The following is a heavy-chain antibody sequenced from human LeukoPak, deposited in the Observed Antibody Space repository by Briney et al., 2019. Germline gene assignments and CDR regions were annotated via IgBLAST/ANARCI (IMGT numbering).Heavy chain of an antibody. CDR2: ISSSSSYT. V-gene: IGHV3-21*01. CDR3: ALSRGGYAFDY. Sequence: GGSLRLSCAASGFTFSSYSMNWVRQAPGKGLEWVSSISSSSSYTHYADSVKGRFTISRDNAKNSLYLQMNSLRAEDTAVYYCALSRGGYAFDYWGQGTLVTVSS. CDR1: GFTFSSYS. J-gene: IGHJ4*02. D-gene: IGHD5-18*01.